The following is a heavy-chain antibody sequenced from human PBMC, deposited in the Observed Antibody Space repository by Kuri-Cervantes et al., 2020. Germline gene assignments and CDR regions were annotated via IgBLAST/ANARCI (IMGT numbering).Heavy chain of an antibody. Sequence: LSLICAASGFTFSSYWMTWVRQAPGKGLEWVANIKQDGSEKYYVDSVKGRFTISRANSKNTLYLQMNSLRAEDTAVYYCAREEGYCSGGSCWGQGTLVTVSS. CDR3: AREEGYCSGGSC. CDR2: IKQDGSEK. J-gene: IGHJ4*02. D-gene: IGHD2-15*01. V-gene: IGHV3-7*01. CDR1: GFTFSSYW.